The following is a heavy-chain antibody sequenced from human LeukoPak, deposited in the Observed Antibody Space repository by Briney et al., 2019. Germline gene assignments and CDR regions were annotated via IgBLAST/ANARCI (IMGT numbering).Heavy chain of an antibody. V-gene: IGHV3-30-3*01. CDR3: ARAFGFFFIAAAGAFDY. D-gene: IGHD6-13*01. J-gene: IGHJ4*02. CDR2: ISYDGSNK. Sequence: PGGSLRLSCAASGFTFSSYAMHWARQAPGKGLEWVAAISYDGSNKYYADSVKGRFTISRDNSKNTLYLQMNSLRAEDTAVYYCARAFGFFFIAAAGAFDYWGQGTLVTVSS. CDR1: GFTFSSYA.